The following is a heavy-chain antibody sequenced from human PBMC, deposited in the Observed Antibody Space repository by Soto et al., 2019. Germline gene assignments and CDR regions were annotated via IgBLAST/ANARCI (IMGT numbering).Heavy chain of an antibody. Sequence: SQTLSLTCTVSAGSISSYYWSLIRQPPGKGLEWIGYIYYSGSTNYNPSLKSRVTISVDTSKNQFSLKLSSVTAADTAVYYCRGFRNYCDSSCYHHLDTWGQGTLDTVSS. CDR1: AGSISSYY. J-gene: IGHJ5*01. D-gene: IGHD3-22*01. V-gene: IGHV4-59*08. CDR2: IYYSGST. CDR3: RGFRNYCDSSCYHHLDT.